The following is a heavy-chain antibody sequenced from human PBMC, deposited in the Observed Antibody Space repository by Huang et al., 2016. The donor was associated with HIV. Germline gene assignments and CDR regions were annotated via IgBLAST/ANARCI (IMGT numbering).Heavy chain of an antibody. D-gene: IGHD3-22*01. CDR2: SNSDGSSK. V-gene: IGHV3-74*01. J-gene: IGHJ4*02. CDR1: GFSISSYW. Sequence: EVQLVESGGGLVQPGGSLRLSCAASGFSISSYWMHWVRKAPGKGLVWVSRSNSDGSSKSYADSVKGRFTISRDNAKNTLYLQMNSLRAEDTAVYYCARDPRIQCWLNFFDYWGQGTLVSVSS. CDR3: ARDPRIQCWLNFFDY.